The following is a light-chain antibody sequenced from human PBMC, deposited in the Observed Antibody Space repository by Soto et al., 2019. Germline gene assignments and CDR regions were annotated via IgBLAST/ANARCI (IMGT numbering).Light chain of an antibody. V-gene: IGLV2-11*01. CDR3: CSYAGSYIFGV. J-gene: IGLJ2*01. CDR2: DVN. Sequence: QSVLTQPRSVSGSPGQSVTISCTGTNSDVGGYNYVSWYQHHPGKAPKLMIYDVNKRPSGVPDRFSASKSGNTASLTISGLQAEDEADYYCCSYAGSYIFGVFGGGTKLTVL. CDR1: NSDVGGYNY.